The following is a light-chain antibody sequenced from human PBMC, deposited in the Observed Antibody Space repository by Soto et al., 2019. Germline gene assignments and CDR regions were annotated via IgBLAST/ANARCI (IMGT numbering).Light chain of an antibody. CDR3: QQYNNWPGT. CDR2: GAS. V-gene: IGKV3-15*01. CDR1: QSVSSN. J-gene: IGKJ1*01. Sequence: EIVMTQSPATLSVSPVERATLSGRASQSVSSNLAWYQQNPGQAPRLLIYGASTRATSIPARFSGSGSGTEFTLTVSSLQSEDFAVYYCQQYNNWPGTFGQGTKVDIK.